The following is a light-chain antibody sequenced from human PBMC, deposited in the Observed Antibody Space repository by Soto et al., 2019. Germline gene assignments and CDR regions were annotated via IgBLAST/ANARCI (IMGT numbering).Light chain of an antibody. CDR2: EVS. Sequence: QSVLTQPASVSGSPGQSITISCTGTSSDVGGYNYVSWYQQHPGKAPQLMIYEVSNRPSGVSNRLSGSKSGNTASLPISGLQVEDEADYYCSSYTSSSTLVFGGGTKLTVL. V-gene: IGLV2-14*01. CDR1: SSDVGGYNY. J-gene: IGLJ3*02. CDR3: SSYTSSSTLV.